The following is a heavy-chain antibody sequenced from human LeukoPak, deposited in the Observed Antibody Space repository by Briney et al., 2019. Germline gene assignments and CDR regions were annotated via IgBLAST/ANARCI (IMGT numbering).Heavy chain of an antibody. J-gene: IGHJ4*02. CDR1: GGSISSSSYY. V-gene: IGHV4-39*01. CDR3: SANRYSSSLDY. CDR2: IYYSGST. Sequence: SETLSLTCTVSGGSISSSSYYWGWIRQPPGKGLEWIGSIYYSGSTYYNPSLKSRVTISVDTSKNQFSLKLSSVTAADTAVYYWSANRYSSSLDYWGQGTLVTVSS. D-gene: IGHD6-13*01.